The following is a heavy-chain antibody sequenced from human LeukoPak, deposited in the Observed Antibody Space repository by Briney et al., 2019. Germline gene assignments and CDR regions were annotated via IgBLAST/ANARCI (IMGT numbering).Heavy chain of an antibody. V-gene: IGHV4-34*01. J-gene: IGHJ3*02. CDR1: GGSFSGYY. D-gene: IGHD6-13*01. Sequence: SETLPLTCAVYGGSFSGYYWSWIRQPPGKGLEWIGEINHSGSTNYNPSLKSRVTISVDTSKNQFSLKLSSVTAADTAVYYCARDYSGYSSSWYLAFDIWGQGTMVTVSS. CDR2: INHSGST. CDR3: ARDYSGYSSSWYLAFDI.